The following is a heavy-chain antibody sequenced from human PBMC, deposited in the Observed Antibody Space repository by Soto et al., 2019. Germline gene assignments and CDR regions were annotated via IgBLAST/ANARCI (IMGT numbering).Heavy chain of an antibody. Sequence: PGGSLRLSCAASGFIFSSYSMNWVRQAPGKGLEWVSSISSSSSYIYYADSMKGRFTISRDNAKNSLYLQMNSLRAEDTAVYYCVRDGYSDYYYGMDVWGQGTTVTVSS. CDR3: VRDGYSDYYYGMDV. CDR1: GFIFSSYS. V-gene: IGHV3-21*01. CDR2: ISSSSSYI. J-gene: IGHJ6*02. D-gene: IGHD2-15*01.